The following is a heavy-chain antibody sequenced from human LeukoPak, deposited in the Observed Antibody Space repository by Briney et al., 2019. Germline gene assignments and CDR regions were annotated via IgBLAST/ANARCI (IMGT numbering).Heavy chain of an antibody. J-gene: IGHJ4*02. CDR1: GGSISSSSYY. CDR3: ARDYWFGELFDY. D-gene: IGHD3-10*01. CDR2: IYYSGST. Sequence: SETLSLTCTVSGGSISSSSYYWGWIRQPPGKGLEWIGSIYYSGSTYYNPSLKSRVTISVDTSKNQFSLKLSSVTAADTAVYYCARDYWFGELFDYWGQGTLVTVSS. V-gene: IGHV4-39*07.